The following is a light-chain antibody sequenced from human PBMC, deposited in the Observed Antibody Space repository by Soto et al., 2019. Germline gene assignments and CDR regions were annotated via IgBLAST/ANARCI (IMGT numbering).Light chain of an antibody. CDR1: QSVSSSY. J-gene: IGKJ5*01. CDR2: GAS. Sequence: EIVLTQSPGTLSLSPGERATLSCRASQSVSSSYLAWYQQKPGQAPRLLIYGASSRATGIPDRFNGSGSGTDFTLTSSRLEPEDFAVYYCQQYGSSPPITFGQGTRLEIK. CDR3: QQYGSSPPIT. V-gene: IGKV3-20*01.